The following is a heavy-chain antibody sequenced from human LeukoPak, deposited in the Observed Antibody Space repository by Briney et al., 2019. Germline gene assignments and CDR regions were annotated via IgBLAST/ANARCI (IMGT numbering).Heavy chain of an antibody. V-gene: IGHV3-21*01. Sequence: GGSLRLSCAASGFTFSSYSMNWVRQAPGKGLEWVSSISSSSYIYYGDSVKGRFTISRDNAKDSLYLQMNSLRAEDTAVYYCARDYEIYWGQGTLVTVSS. J-gene: IGHJ4*02. CDR3: ARDYEIY. D-gene: IGHD5-12*01. CDR1: GFTFSSYS. CDR2: ISSSSYI.